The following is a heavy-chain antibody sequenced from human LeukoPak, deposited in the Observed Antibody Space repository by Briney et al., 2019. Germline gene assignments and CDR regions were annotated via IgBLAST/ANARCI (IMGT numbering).Heavy chain of an antibody. J-gene: IGHJ6*02. CDR1: GGSFSGYF. D-gene: IGHD1-26*01. Sequence: SETLSLTCAVYGGSFSGYFWSWLRQPPWKGLEWIGEINHSGSTNYNPSLKSRVTISVDTSKNQFSLKLSSVTAADTAVYYCARVSGSYHLYYYYGMDVWGQGTTVTVSS. CDR3: ARVSGSYHLYYYYGMDV. V-gene: IGHV4-34*01. CDR2: INHSGST.